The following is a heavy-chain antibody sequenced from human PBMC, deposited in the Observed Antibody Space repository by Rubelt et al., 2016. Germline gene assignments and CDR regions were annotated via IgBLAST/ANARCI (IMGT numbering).Heavy chain of an antibody. CDR3: ARDRGGAAGLDY. CDR1: GGTFSSYA. Sequence: QVQLVQSGAEVKKPGSSVKVSCKASGGTFSSYAISWVRQAPGQGLEWMGRIIPILGIANYARKFQGRVTITADKSRGPAYMERISLGSEDTAVYYCARDRGGAAGLDYWGQGTLVTVSS. CDR2: IIPILGIA. D-gene: IGHD3-10*01. V-gene: IGHV1-69*04. J-gene: IGHJ4*02.